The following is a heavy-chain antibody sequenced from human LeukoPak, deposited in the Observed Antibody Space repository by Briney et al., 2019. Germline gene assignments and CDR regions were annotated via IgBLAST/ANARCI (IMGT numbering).Heavy chain of an antibody. Sequence: GGSLRLSCAASGFTFSSYGMHWVRQAPGKGLEWVAFIRYDGSNKYYADSVKGRFTISRDNSRNTLYLQMNSLRTEDTAVYYCAKDGAMAAAGYYFDYWGQGTPVTVSS. V-gene: IGHV3-30*02. CDR3: AKDGAMAAAGYYFDY. J-gene: IGHJ4*02. CDR2: IRYDGSNK. CDR1: GFTFSSYG. D-gene: IGHD6-13*01.